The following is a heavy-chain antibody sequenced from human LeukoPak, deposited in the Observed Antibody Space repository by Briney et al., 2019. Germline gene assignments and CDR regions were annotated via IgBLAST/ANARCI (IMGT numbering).Heavy chain of an antibody. CDR2: IYYSGST. CDR3: ARHSSPPGYYGMDV. V-gene: IGHV4-39*01. Sequence: PSETLSLTCTVSGGSISGSSYYWGWIRQPPGKGLEWIGSIYYSGSTYYNPSLKSRVTISVDTSKNQFSLKLSSVTAADTAVYYCARHSSPPGYYGMDVWGQGTTVTVSS. J-gene: IGHJ6*02. D-gene: IGHD6-6*01. CDR1: GGSISGSSYY.